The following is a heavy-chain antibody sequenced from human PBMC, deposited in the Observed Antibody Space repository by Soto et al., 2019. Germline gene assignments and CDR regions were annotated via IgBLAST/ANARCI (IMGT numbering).Heavy chain of an antibody. CDR2: INHSGST. CDR1: GGSFSGYY. D-gene: IGHD6-19*01. J-gene: IGHJ4*02. CDR3: ARGWSSGPYYLFDY. V-gene: IGHV4-34*01. Sequence: SETLSLTCAVYGGSFSGYYWSWIRQPPGKGLEWIGAINHSGSTNYNPSLKSRVSISVDTSKNQFSLTLTSVTAADTAVYSCARGWSSGPYYLFDYWGRGTLVTVSS.